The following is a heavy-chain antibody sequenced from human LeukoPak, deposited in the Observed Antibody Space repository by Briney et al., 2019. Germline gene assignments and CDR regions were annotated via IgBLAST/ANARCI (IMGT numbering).Heavy chain of an antibody. CDR2: IYPEDSDT. CDR3: ARLSGLYSSSRSGSYFDY. CDR1: GYTFSSYW. Sequence: GESLKISCKGSGYTFSSYWIGWERQMPGKGLEWMGIIYPEDSDTRYTPSFQGQVTISADKSITTAYLQWSSLKASDTAMYYCARLSGLYSSSRSGSYFDYWGLGTLVTVSS. J-gene: IGHJ4*02. D-gene: IGHD6-13*01. V-gene: IGHV5-51*01.